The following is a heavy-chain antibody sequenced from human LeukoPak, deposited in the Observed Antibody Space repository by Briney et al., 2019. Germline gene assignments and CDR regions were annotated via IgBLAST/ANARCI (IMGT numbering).Heavy chain of an antibody. CDR3: TRSRGRGYTPAD. CDR2: INWDGGST. Sequence: PGGTLRLSCAASGFTFADYSMLWVRQAPGHGLEWVSVINWDGGSTNYAASVKGRFTFSRDYSITCLYLQMNSLRTEYTALYYCTRSRGRGYTPADWGQGTLVTVSS. D-gene: IGHD3-16*01. CDR1: GFTFADYS. J-gene: IGHJ4*02. V-gene: IGHV3-43*01.